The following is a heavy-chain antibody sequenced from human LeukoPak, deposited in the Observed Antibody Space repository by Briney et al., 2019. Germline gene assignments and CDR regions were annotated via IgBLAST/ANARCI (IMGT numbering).Heavy chain of an antibody. CDR2: LTGSGGST. D-gene: IGHD3-22*01. CDR1: GFTFSSYA. CDR3: AKLRRVAITGAPDY. J-gene: IGHJ4*02. V-gene: IGHV3-23*01. Sequence: GGSLRLSCAASGFTFSSYAMSWVRQAPGKGLEWVSTLTGSGGSTYYADSVKGRFTISRDNSKNTLYLQMVSLRAEDTALYYCAKLRRVAITGAPDYWGQGTLVPVSS.